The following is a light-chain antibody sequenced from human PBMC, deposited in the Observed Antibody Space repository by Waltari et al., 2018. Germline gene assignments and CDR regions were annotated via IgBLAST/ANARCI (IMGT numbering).Light chain of an antibody. Sequence: DIVLTQSLGTLSLSPGDRATLSCRASQSIGRYLGWYQQNPGQAPSLLIYATSSRAAGIPDRVSGSESGTDFTLTISRLEPEDFAVYYCQNHERLPATFGQGTKVEIK. J-gene: IGKJ1*01. CDR2: ATS. V-gene: IGKV3-20*01. CDR1: QSIGRY. CDR3: QNHERLPAT.